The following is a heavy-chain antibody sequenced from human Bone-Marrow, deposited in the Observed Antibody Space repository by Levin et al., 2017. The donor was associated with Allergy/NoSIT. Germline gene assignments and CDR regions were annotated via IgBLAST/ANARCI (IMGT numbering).Heavy chain of an antibody. V-gene: IGHV1-69*04. Sequence: KISCKASGGTFSSYAISWVRQAPGQGLEWMGRIIPIIGIANYAQKFQGRVTITADKSTSTAYMELSSLRSEDTAVYYCARNMAVDTAMVHPYYFDYWGQGTLVTVSS. CDR3: ARNMAVDTAMVHPYYFDY. CDR2: IIPIIGIA. CDR1: GGTFSSYA. J-gene: IGHJ4*02. D-gene: IGHD5-18*01.